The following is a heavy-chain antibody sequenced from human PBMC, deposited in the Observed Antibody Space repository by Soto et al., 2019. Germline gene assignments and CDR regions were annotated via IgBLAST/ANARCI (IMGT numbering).Heavy chain of an antibody. D-gene: IGHD2-2*01. CDR2: ISYDGSNK. V-gene: IGHV3-30*18. J-gene: IGHJ6*02. Sequence: QVQLVESGGGVVQPGKSLRLSCAASGFTFSSFGMHWVRRAPAKGLEWVAVISYDGSNKYYADSVKGRFTIARDNSKNTLYLQMNSLRAEDTAVYYCAKPPVYCTSTTCPPYYSGMDVWGQGTTVTVSS. CDR3: AKPPVYCTSTTCPPYYSGMDV. CDR1: GFTFSSFG.